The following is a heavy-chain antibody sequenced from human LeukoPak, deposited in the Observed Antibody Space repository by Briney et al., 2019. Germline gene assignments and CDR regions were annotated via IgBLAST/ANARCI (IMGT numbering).Heavy chain of an antibody. CDR1: GDIVSGNRAT. CDR2: IYYRSKWYS. J-gene: IGHJ4*02. CDR3: GRAEHDWGSDY. D-gene: IGHD3-9*01. Sequence: SQPLSLTCAISGDIVSGNRATWNWLRQSPSRGLEWLGRIYYRSKWYSDYAVSVKGRITTNPDTSKNQFSLPLNSVTPEDTAVYFCGRAEHDWGSDYWGQGTLVTVSS. V-gene: IGHV6-1*01.